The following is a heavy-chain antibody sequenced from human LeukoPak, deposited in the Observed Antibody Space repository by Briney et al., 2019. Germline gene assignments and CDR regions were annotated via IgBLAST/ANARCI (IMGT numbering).Heavy chain of an antibody. D-gene: IGHD1-26*01. V-gene: IGHV3-23*01. CDR3: AKDIVRGMGTNYYYYGMDV. CDR2: ISGSGGST. Sequence: GGSLRLSCAASGFTFSSYAMSWVRQAPGKGLEWVSAISGSGGSTYYADSVKGRFTIPRDNSKSTLYVQMNSLRAEDTAVYYCAKDIVRGMGTNYYYYGMDVWGQGTTVTVSS. CDR1: GFTFSSYA. J-gene: IGHJ6*02.